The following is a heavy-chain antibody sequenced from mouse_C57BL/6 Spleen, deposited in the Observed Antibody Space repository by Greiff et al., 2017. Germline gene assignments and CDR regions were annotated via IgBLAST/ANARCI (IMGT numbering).Heavy chain of an antibody. CDR3: ERHGSSYDHCDY. D-gene: IGHD1-1*01. Sequence: QVQLQQPGAELVRPGSSVKLSCKASGYTFTSYWMHWVKQRPIQGLEWIGNIDPTDSGTHYNQKFKDKATLTVDKSSSTAYMQLSILTPEDPAVYYGERHGSSYDHCDYWGKGTTLPVLS. J-gene: IGHJ2*01. V-gene: IGHV1-52*01. CDR2: IDPTDSGT. CDR1: GYTFTSYW.